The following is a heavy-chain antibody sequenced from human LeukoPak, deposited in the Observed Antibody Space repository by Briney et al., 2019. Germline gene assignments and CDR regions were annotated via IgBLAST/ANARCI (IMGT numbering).Heavy chain of an antibody. CDR1: GFTFSSYA. J-gene: IGHJ6*03. CDR2: ISDSGGRT. D-gene: IGHD2-2*01. V-gene: IGHV3-23*01. Sequence: GGSLRLSCAASGFTFSSYAMSWVRQAPGKGLEWVSAISDSGGRTHYADSVKGRFTISRDNAKNSLYLQMNSLRAEDTAVYYCAKDLGSTRPYYYMDVWGKGTTVTISS. CDR3: AKDLGSTRPYYYMDV.